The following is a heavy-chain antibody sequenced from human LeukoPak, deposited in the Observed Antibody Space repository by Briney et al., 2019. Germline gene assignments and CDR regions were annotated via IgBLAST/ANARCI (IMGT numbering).Heavy chain of an antibody. CDR1: GGSISSYY. CDR2: IYYSGNT. J-gene: IGHJ4*02. CDR3: ARGPRPYPRPHNPRFDY. D-gene: IGHD1-14*01. V-gene: IGHV4-59*12. Sequence: SETLSLTCTVSGGSISSYYWSWIRQPPGKGLEWIGYIYYSGNTNFNPSLKSRVTISVDTSKNQFSLKLSSVTAADTAVYYCARGPRPYPRPHNPRFDYWGQGTLVTVSS.